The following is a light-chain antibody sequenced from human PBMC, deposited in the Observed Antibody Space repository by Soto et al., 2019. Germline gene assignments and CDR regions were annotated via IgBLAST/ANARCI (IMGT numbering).Light chain of an antibody. CDR2: DAS. J-gene: IGKJ1*01. CDR3: QQYNAYPWT. V-gene: IGKV1-5*01. Sequence: DIQMTQSPSTLSASVGDRVTITCRASQSINNWLAWYQQKPGKAPKLVLFDASSLGSGVPSRFSGSGSGTEFTLTISSLQPDDFATFYCQQYNAYPWTFGQGTKVETK. CDR1: QSINNW.